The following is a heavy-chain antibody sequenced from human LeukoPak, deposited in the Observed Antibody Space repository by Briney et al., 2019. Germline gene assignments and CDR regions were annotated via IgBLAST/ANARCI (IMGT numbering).Heavy chain of an antibody. CDR1: GYTFTSYG. CDR2: IKGYNCDT. V-gene: IGHV1-18*01. CDR3: VREGGIVGALDY. Sequence: ASVKVACKASGYTFTSYGISWVRQAPGQGLEWMGWIKGYNCDTNYAQKFQGRVTMTTDTSTSTAYMELRSLRSDDTAVYYCVREGGIVGALDYWGQGTLVTVSS. D-gene: IGHD1-26*01. J-gene: IGHJ4*02.